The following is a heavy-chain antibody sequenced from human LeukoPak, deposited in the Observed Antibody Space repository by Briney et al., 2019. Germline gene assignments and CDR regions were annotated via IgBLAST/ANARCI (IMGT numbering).Heavy chain of an antibody. J-gene: IGHJ4*02. D-gene: IGHD6-13*01. CDR2: IYYSGST. CDR1: GGSISGSSYH. CDR3: TREYSSSPDY. Sequence: PSETLSLTCSVSGGSISGSSYHWGWIRQPPGKGLEWIGSIYYSGSTYYNLSLRGRVSISVDTSKNQFSLKLSSVTAADTAVYYCTREYSSSPDYWGQGTLVTVSS. V-gene: IGHV4-39*02.